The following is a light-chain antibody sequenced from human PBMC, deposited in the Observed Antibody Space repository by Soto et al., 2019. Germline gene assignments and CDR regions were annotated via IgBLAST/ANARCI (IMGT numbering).Light chain of an antibody. CDR2: EVS. J-gene: IGLJ1*01. Sequence: QSVLTQPASVSGSPGQSITISCTGTSSDVGGFKYVSWYQQHPGKAPKLMIYEVSNRPSGVSNRFSGSKSGNTASLTISGLQAEDEADYYCGSYTTSSTAYVFXTGTKVTVL. V-gene: IGLV2-14*01. CDR3: GSYTTSSTAYV. CDR1: SSDVGGFKY.